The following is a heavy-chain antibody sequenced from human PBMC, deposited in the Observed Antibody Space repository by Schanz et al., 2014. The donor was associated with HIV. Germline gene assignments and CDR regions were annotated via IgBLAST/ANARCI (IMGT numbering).Heavy chain of an antibody. CDR1: GFTFRNYA. CDR3: ARDNRGDYCLDV. CDR2: LWFDGSID. J-gene: IGHJ6*02. Sequence: QVQLVESGGGVVQPGGSLRLSCAASGFTFRNYAMHWVRQVPGKGLEWVAILWFDGSIDYYVDSVRGRFTISRDNSKNTLYLQMNSLRAEDTAVYYCARDNRGDYCLDVWGQGTTVTVSS. D-gene: IGHD4-17*01. V-gene: IGHV3-33*01.